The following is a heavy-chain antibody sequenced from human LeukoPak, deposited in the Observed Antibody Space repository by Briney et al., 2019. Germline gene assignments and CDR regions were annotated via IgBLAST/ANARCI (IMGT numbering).Heavy chain of an antibody. V-gene: IGHV1-69*13. D-gene: IGHD3-22*01. CDR1: GGTFSSYA. CDR2: IIPIFGTA. Sequence: ASVKVSCKASGGTFSSYAISWVRQAPGQGLEWMGEIIPIFGTANYAQKFQGRVTITADESTSTAYMELSSLRSEDTAVYYCARDYYDSSGYPGENWWFDPWGQGTLVTVSS. CDR3: ARDYYDSSGYPGENWWFDP. J-gene: IGHJ5*02.